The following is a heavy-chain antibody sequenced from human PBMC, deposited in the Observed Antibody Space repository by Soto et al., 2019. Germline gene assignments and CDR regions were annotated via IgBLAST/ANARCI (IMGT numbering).Heavy chain of an antibody. Sequence: PGGSLRLSCAASGFTFDDYAMHWVRQAPGKGLEWVSRISWNSGSIGYADSVKGRFIISRDNAENSLYLQMNSLRAEDTALYYCAKAVGSYGNFDYWGQGTLVTVSS. CDR2: ISWNSGSI. D-gene: IGHD5-18*01. J-gene: IGHJ4*02. V-gene: IGHV3-9*01. CDR3: AKAVGSYGNFDY. CDR1: GFTFDDYA.